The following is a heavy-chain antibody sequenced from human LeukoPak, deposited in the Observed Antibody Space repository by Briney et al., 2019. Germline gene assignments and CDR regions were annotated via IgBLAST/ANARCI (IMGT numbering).Heavy chain of an antibody. V-gene: IGHV3-9*01. CDR2: ISWNSGSI. CDR1: GFTFDDYA. Sequence: GGSLRLSCAASGFTFDDYAMHWVRQAPGKGLEWVSGISWNSGSIGYADSVKGRFTVSRDNAKNSLYLQMNSLRAEDTALYYCAKDRYFDWLLPTGFDYWGQGTLVTVSS. J-gene: IGHJ4*02. D-gene: IGHD3-9*01. CDR3: AKDRYFDWLLPTGFDY.